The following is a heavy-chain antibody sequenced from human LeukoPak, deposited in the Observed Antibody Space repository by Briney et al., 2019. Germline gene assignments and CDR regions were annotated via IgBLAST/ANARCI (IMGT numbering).Heavy chain of an antibody. D-gene: IGHD5-18*01. J-gene: IGHJ4*02. V-gene: IGHV3-33*01. Sequence: PGGSLRLSCAASGFTFSSYGMHWVRQAPGKGLEWVAVIWYDGSNKYYADSVKGRSTISRDNSKNTLYLQMNSLRAEDTAVYYCARDGYSYAFDYWGQGTLVTVSS. CDR3: ARDGYSYAFDY. CDR1: GFTFSSYG. CDR2: IWYDGSNK.